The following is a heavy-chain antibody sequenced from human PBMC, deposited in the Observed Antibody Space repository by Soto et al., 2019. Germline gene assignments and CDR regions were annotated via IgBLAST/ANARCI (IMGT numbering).Heavy chain of an antibody. V-gene: IGHV4-39*01. CDR3: ARPLGSGWRPFDY. J-gene: IGHJ4*02. CDR2: IYYSGAT. Sequence: QLQLQESGPGLVKPSETLSLTCTVSGGSISSSSYYWGWIRQPPGKGPEWIGSIYYSGATYYNPSLKSRVTISVDTSNNQFSLKLSSVTAADTAVYYCARPLGSGWRPFDYWGQGILVTVSS. D-gene: IGHD6-19*01. CDR1: GGSISSSSYY.